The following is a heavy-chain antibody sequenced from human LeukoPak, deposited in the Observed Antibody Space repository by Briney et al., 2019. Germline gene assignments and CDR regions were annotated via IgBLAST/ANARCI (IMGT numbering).Heavy chain of an antibody. CDR2: INPNSGGT. Sequence: ASVKVSCKASGYTFTGHYIHWVRQAPGQGLEWMGWINPNSGGTNYAQKFQGRVTMTRDTSISTAYMELSRLRSDDTAVYYCARGIGYCSGGSCYSGWFDPWGQGTLVTVSS. CDR1: GYTFTGHY. V-gene: IGHV1-2*02. CDR3: ARGIGYCSGGSCYSGWFDP. J-gene: IGHJ5*02. D-gene: IGHD2-15*01.